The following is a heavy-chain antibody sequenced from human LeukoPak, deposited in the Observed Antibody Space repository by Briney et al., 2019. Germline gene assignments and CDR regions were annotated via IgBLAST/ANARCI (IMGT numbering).Heavy chain of an antibody. V-gene: IGHV3-9*03. CDR1: GFTFDDYA. CDR3: GKAGRRWLQYEAFDI. D-gene: IGHD5-24*01. J-gene: IGHJ3*02. Sequence: GGSLRLSCAASGFTFDDYAMHWVRQAPGKGLEWVSGISWNSGSIDYADSVKGRFTISRDNAKNSLYLQMNSLRAEDMALYYCGKAGRRWLQYEAFDIWGQGTMVTVSS. CDR2: ISWNSGSI.